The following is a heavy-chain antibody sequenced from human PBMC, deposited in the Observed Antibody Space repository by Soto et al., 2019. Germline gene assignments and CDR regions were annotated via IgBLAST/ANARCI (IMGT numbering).Heavy chain of an antibody. J-gene: IGHJ5*02. CDR1: GFTFSSYA. D-gene: IGHD6-6*01. CDR3: ARGPHPFEYSSSSGEYNWFDP. CDR2: ISYDGSNK. V-gene: IGHV3-30-3*01. Sequence: QVQLVESGGGVVQPGRSLRLSCAASGFTFSSYAMHWVRQGPGKGLEWVAVISYDGSNKYYADSVKGRFTISRDNSKNTLYLQMNSLRAEDTAVYYCARGPHPFEYSSSSGEYNWFDPWGQGTLVTVSS.